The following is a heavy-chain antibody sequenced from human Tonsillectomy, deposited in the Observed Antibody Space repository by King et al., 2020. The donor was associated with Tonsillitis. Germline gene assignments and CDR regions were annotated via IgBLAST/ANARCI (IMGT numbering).Heavy chain of an antibody. V-gene: IGHV3-72*01. Sequence: VQLVESGGGLVQPGGSLRLSCGASGLTFSDHYMDWVRQAPGKGLEWVGRTRNKANSYSTEYAASVKGRFTISRDESKNSLYLQMKRLKTEDTAVYYCAIGDVGGPDHWGQGTLVTVSS. CDR3: AIGDVGGPDH. D-gene: IGHD4-17*01. J-gene: IGHJ4*02. CDR2: TRNKANSYST. CDR1: GLTFSDHY.